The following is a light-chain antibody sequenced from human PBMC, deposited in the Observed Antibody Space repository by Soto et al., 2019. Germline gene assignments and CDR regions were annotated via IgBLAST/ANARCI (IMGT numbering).Light chain of an antibody. CDR3: QQYYSYPYT. CDR2: AAS. J-gene: IGKJ2*01. V-gene: IGKV1-8*01. CDR1: QGISSY. Sequence: AIRMTQSPSSFSASTGDRVTFTCRASQGISSYLAWYQQKPGKAPKLLIYAASTLQSGVPSRFSGSGSGTDFTLTISCLQSEDFATYYCQQYYSYPYTFGQGTKLEIK.